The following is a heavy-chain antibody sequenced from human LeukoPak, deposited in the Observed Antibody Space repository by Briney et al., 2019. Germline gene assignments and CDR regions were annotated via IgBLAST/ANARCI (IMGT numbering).Heavy chain of an antibody. Sequence: QPGGPLRPSCASSDSTFSSYARSWVRQPPGKGLEWVSTICSSGGTKYYADDVKGRFTLSRDNSKNTLYLQMNSLRAEDTAVYHCAKDALPSATAGNDAFDIWSEGTMVTVSS. V-gene: IGHV3-23*01. CDR3: AKDALPSATAGNDAFDI. CDR2: ICSSGGTK. D-gene: IGHD6-13*01. J-gene: IGHJ3*02. CDR1: DSTFSSYA.